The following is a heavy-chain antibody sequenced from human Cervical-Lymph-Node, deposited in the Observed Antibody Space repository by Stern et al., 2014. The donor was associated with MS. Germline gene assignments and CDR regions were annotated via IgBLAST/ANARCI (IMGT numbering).Heavy chain of an antibody. J-gene: IGHJ3*02. CDR2: INPNSGDT. CDR1: GYSFTGYY. Sequence: VQLVESGAEVQKPGASMKVSCKASGYSFTGYYLHWVRQAPGQGPEWMGRINPNSGDTNYAQNFQDRVTMTRDTSISTVYMELSRLRSDDTAVYYGARGPWVTIVYPYAFDMWGQGTMLTVSS. D-gene: IGHD4-17*01. CDR3: ARGPWVTIVYPYAFDM. V-gene: IGHV1-2*06.